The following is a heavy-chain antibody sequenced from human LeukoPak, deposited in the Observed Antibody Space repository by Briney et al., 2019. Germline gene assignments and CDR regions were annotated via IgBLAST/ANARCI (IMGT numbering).Heavy chain of an antibody. D-gene: IGHD5-24*01. CDR2: IIPIFGTA. CDR1: GGTFSSYA. J-gene: IGHJ4*02. Sequence: SVKVSCKASGGTFSSYAISWVRQAPGQGLEWMGRIIPIFGTANYAQKFQGRVTITTDESTSTAYMELSSLRSEDTAVYYFARGAVATISEMDYWGQGTLVTVSS. CDR3: ARGAVATISEMDY. V-gene: IGHV1-69*05.